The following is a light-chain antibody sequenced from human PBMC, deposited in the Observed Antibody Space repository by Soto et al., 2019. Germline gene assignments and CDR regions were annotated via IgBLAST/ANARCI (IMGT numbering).Light chain of an antibody. CDR2: SNN. CDR3: AAWDDSLNGYV. Sequence: QSVLTEPPPASGTPGQRVTISCSGSSANIGSNTVNWYQQLPGTASTLLIYSNNQRPSGVPDRFSGSKSGTSASMAISGLQSADEADYYCAAWDDSLNGYVFGTGTKVTVL. V-gene: IGLV1-44*01. J-gene: IGLJ1*01. CDR1: SANIGSNT.